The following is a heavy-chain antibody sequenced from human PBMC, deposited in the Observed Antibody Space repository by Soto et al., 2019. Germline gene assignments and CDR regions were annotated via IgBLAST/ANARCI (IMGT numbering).Heavy chain of an antibody. CDR2: INQDGSEK. J-gene: IGHJ4*02. Sequence: GGSLRLSCAVSGFTFSSYWMTWVRQAPGKGLEWVANINQDGSEKSYVDSVKGRFTISRDNAKDSLYLQMNSLRAEDTAVYYCARDRATAYWGQGTLVTVSS. D-gene: IGHD1-26*01. CDR1: GFTFSSYW. CDR3: ARDRATAY. V-gene: IGHV3-7*05.